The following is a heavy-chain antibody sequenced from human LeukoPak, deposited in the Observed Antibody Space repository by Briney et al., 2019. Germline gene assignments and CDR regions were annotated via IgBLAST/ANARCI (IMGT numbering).Heavy chain of an antibody. CDR1: GFTFSSYG. Sequence: GGSLRLSCVASGFTFSSYGMHWVRQAPGKGLEWVAFIWCDGSNKYYADSVKGRFTISRDNSKNTLSLQMSSLRPDDTAVYYCAKAYSYGYDYWGQGTLVTVSS. J-gene: IGHJ4*02. D-gene: IGHD5-18*01. CDR2: IWCDGSNK. V-gene: IGHV3-30*02. CDR3: AKAYSYGYDY.